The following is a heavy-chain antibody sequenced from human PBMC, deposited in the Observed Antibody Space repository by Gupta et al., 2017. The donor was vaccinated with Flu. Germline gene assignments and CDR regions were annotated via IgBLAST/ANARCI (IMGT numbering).Heavy chain of an antibody. CDR2: ISSSGSTI. V-gene: IGHV3-48*03. D-gene: IGHD2-15*01. Sequence: WVGQALRKGLEWLSYISSSGSTIYYADSVKGRFTISRDDAKDSLYLQMNSLRAEDTAVYYCAPAAPNFDYWGQGALVAVSS. CDR3: APAAPNFDY. J-gene: IGHJ4*02.